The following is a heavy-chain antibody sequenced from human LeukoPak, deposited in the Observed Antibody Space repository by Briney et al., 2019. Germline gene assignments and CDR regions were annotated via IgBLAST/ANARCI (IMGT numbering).Heavy chain of an antibody. Sequence: GESLKISCKASGFRFTNFWFGWVRQMPGKGLEWMGIIYPGDSDTRYSPSFQGQVTISADKSISTAYLQWSSLKASDTAMYYCARPLYSGYTVQGNAFDIWGQGTMVTVSS. CDR2: IYPGDSDT. CDR1: GFRFTNFW. V-gene: IGHV5-51*01. CDR3: ARPLYSGYTVQGNAFDI. J-gene: IGHJ3*02. D-gene: IGHD5-12*01.